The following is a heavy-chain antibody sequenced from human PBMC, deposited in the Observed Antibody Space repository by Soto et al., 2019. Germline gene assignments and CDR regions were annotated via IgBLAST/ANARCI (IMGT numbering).Heavy chain of an antibody. Sequence: QVQLVESGGGVVQPGRSLRLSCAASGFTFSSYGMHWVRQAPGKGLEWVAVIWYDGSNKYYADSVKGRFTISRDNSKNKQYLQMNRLRAEDTAVYYCARGSYEIFTDLEGGADYRGQGTLVTVSS. J-gene: IGHJ4*02. CDR3: ARGSYEIFTDLEGGADY. CDR2: IWYDGSNK. CDR1: GFTFSSYG. V-gene: IGHV3-33*01. D-gene: IGHD3-9*01.